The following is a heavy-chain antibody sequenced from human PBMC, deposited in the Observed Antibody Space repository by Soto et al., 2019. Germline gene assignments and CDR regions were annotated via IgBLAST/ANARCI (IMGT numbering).Heavy chain of an antibody. CDR1: GYSFTSYW. D-gene: IGHD6-13*01. V-gene: IGHV5-10-1*01. Sequence: PGESLKISCKGSGYSFTSYWISWVRQMPGKGLEWMGRIDPSDSYTNYSPSFQGHVTISADKSISTAYLQWSSLKASDTAMYYCARHGSDVAAAGLSYYYYGMDVWGQGTTVTVSS. CDR3: ARHGSDVAAAGLSYYYYGMDV. CDR2: IDPSDSYT. J-gene: IGHJ6*02.